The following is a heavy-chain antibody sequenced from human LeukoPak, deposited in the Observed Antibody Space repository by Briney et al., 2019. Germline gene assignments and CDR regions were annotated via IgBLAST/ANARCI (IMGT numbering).Heavy chain of an antibody. D-gene: IGHD2-2*02. J-gene: IGHJ4*02. CDR2: ISGSGDST. Sequence: GGSLRLSCTASAFTFSSYAMSWVRQAPGKGLEWVAAISGSGDSTNYADSVKGRFTISRDNSRNTLYVQMNSLRAEDTAVYYCAKASRRLCSSSSCYTLDSWGQGTLVTVSS. CDR1: AFTFSSYA. V-gene: IGHV3-23*01. CDR3: AKASRRLCSSSSCYTLDS.